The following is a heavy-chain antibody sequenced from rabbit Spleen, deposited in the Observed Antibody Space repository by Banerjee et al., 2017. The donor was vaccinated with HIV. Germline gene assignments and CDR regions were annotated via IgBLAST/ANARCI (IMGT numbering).Heavy chain of an antibody. CDR2: IDTSSGNT. CDR1: GFDFTSTYY. Sequence: QEQLEESGGDLVKPGASLTLTCKASGFDFTSTYYMCWVRQAPGKGLELIACIDTSSGNTAYATWAKGRFTISKTSSTTVTLQMTSLTAADTATYFCARDAGSGDYIDVYFNLWGPGTLVTVS. V-gene: IGHV1S45*01. J-gene: IGHJ4*01. D-gene: IGHD8-1*01. CDR3: ARDAGSGDYIDVYFNL.